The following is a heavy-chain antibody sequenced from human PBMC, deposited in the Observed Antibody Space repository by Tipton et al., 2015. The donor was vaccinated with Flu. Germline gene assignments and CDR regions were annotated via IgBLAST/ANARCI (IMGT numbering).Heavy chain of an antibody. CDR3: AKGMAKRRYAFDI. Sequence: PLRLSCVASGFIFDDYGMHWVRQGPGKGLEWVSGISWTSGRLEYADSVKGRFTISRDNAKNTLYLEMNSLRYEDAALYYCAKGMAKRRYAFDIWGQGTMVTVSS. CDR2: ISWTSGRL. V-gene: IGHV3-9*01. J-gene: IGHJ3*02. CDR1: GFIFDDYG. D-gene: IGHD3-16*01.